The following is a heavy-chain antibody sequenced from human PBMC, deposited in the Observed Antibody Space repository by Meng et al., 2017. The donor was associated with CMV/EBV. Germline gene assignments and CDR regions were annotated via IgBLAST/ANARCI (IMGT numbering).Heavy chain of an antibody. D-gene: IGHD2-2*02. J-gene: IGHJ5*02. CDR3: ARGRFVYCSSTSCYTRWNWFDP. CDR2: INHSGIT. Sequence: SEPLSLTFAVYGGSFSGYYWSWIRQLPGKGLEWIGEINHSGITNYNPSLKSRVTISVDTSKNQFSLKLSSVTAADTAVYYCARGRFVYCSSTSCYTRWNWFDPWGQGTLVTVSS. V-gene: IGHV4-34*01. CDR1: GGSFSGYY.